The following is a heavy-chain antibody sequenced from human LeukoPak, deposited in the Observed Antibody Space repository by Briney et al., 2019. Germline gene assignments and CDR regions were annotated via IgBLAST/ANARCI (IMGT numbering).Heavy chain of an antibody. J-gene: IGHJ4*02. D-gene: IGHD1-26*01. V-gene: IGHV4-31*03. CDR3: ARGGLDSGYSDY. CDR2: IYYSGST. CDR1: GGSISSGGYY. Sequence: PSETLSLTCTVSGGSISSGGYYWSWIRQHPGKGLEWIGYIYYSGSTYYNPSLKSRVTISVDTSKNQFSLKLSSVTAADTAVYYCARGGLDSGYSDYWVQGTLVTVSS.